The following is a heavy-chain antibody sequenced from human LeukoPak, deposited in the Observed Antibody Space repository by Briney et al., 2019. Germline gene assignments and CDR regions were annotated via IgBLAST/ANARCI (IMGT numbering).Heavy chain of an antibody. J-gene: IGHJ4*02. CDR1: GFTFSSYE. CDR3: ARAAITMVRGVSDY. Sequence: GGSLRLSCAASGFTFSSYEMNWVRQAPGKGMEWVSYISSSGSTIYYADSVKGRFTISRDNAKNSLYLQMNSLRAEDTAVYYCARAAITMVRGVSDYWGQGTLVTVSS. CDR2: ISSSGSTI. D-gene: IGHD3-10*01. V-gene: IGHV3-48*03.